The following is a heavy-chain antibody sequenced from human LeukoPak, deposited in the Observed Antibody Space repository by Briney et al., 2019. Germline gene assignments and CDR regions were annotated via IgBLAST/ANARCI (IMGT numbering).Heavy chain of an antibody. D-gene: IGHD3-22*01. CDR1: GGSIGSYY. V-gene: IGHV4-4*07. CDR2: IYTSGGT. J-gene: IGHJ4*02. Sequence: SETLSLTCTVSGGSIGSYYWSWIRQPAGKGLEWIGRIYTSGGTVYNPSLKSRVTMSVDTSKNQFSLKLSSVTAADTAVYYCARGVFYYDTSGRGYYFDYWGQGTLVAVSS. CDR3: ARGVFYYDTSGRGYYFDY.